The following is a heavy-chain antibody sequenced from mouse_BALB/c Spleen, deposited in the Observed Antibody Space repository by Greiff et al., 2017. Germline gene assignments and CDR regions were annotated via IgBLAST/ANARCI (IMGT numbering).Heavy chain of an antibody. D-gene: IGHD4-1*01. CDR3: ARQGWDRYAMDY. CDR1: GFAFSSYD. V-gene: IGHV5-12-1*01. CDR2: ISSGGGST. J-gene: IGHJ4*01. Sequence: EVQLVESGGGLVKPGGSLKLSCAASGFAFSSYDMSWVRQTPEKRLEWVAYISSGGGSTYYPDTVKGRFTISRDNAKNTLYLQMSSLKSEDTAMYYCARQGWDRYAMDYWGQGTSVTVSS.